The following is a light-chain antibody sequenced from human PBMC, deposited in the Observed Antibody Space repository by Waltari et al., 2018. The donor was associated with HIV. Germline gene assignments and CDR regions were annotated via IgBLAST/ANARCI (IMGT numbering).Light chain of an antibody. CDR1: NLGRKS. J-gene: IGLJ3*02. CDR2: DES. V-gene: IGLV3-21*04. CDR3: QVGDTNSHHPGV. Sequence: SYVLTQPPSVSVDPGKTARITRGGNNLGRKSVHWYQQEPGQAPVLVIYDESDRPSGIPARISGANSGNTAPLTISRVEAGDEADYYCQVGDTNSHHPGVFGGGTKLTVL.